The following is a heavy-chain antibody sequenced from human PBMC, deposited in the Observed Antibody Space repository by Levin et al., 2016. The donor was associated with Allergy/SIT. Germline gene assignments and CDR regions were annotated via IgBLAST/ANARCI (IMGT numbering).Heavy chain of an antibody. D-gene: IGHD1/OR15-1a*01. V-gene: IGHV3-30-3*01. J-gene: IGHJ3*02. CDR1: GFTFSSYA. CDR3: AKVAKSHRTNDAFDI. Sequence: GGSLRLSCAASGFTFSSYAMHWVRQAPGKGLEWVAVISYDGSNKYYADSVKGRFTISRDNSKNTLYLQMNSLRAEDTAVYYCAKVAKSHRTNDAFDIWGQGTMVTVSS. CDR2: ISYDGSNK.